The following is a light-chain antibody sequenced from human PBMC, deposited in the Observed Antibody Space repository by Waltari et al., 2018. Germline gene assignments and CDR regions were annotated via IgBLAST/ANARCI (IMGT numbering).Light chain of an antibody. J-gene: IGKJ1*01. CDR1: QSLLHSNGRSG. CDR3: MQSLQSPWT. Sequence: DIVMTQSPLSLSVTPGEPASVSCRSSQSLLHSNGRSGLDWYLQKPGQSPQLQIYLGSYRAYGVPDRCSGSGTGTDFTLKISRVEAEDVGVYYCMQSLQSPWTFGQGTKVEIK. CDR2: LGS. V-gene: IGKV2-28*01.